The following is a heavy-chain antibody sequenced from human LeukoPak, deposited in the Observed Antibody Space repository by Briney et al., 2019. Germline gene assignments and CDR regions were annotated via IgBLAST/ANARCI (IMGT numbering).Heavy chain of an antibody. V-gene: IGHV4-59*01. CDR3: ARINSAVAAYFDY. Sequence: PSQSLSLTCTVSGGSISSYYWSWIRQPPGKGLEWIGYIYYSGSTNYNPSLKSRVTISVDTSKNQFSLKLSSVTAADTAVYYCARINSAVAAYFDYWGQGTLVTVSS. CDR1: GGSISSYY. D-gene: IGHD6-19*01. J-gene: IGHJ4*02. CDR2: IYYSGST.